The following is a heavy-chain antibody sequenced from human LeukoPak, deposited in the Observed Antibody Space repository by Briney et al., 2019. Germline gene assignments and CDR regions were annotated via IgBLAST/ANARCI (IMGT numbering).Heavy chain of an antibody. Sequence: PGGSLRLSCAASGFTFSSYGMHWVRQAPGKGLEWVAVISYDGSNKYYADSVKGRFTISRDNAKNSLYLQMNSLRAEDTAVYYCASPKRPPYYGLDYWGQGTLVTVSS. CDR3: ASPKRPPYYGLDY. J-gene: IGHJ4*02. CDR1: GFTFSSYG. CDR2: ISYDGSNK. D-gene: IGHD1-26*01. V-gene: IGHV3-30*03.